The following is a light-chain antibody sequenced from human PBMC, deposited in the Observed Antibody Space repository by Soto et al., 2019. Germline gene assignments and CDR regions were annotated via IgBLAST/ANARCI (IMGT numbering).Light chain of an antibody. J-gene: IGKJ2*01. Sequence: EIVMTQSPATLSVSPGERATLSCRASQSVSSNLAWYQQKPGQAPRLLIYGAYTRATGIPARFSGRGSGTDFTLTISSLQYEDFAFYYCQQYNNWPPQYTFGQGTKLEIK. CDR3: QQYNNWPPQYT. CDR2: GAY. V-gene: IGKV3-15*01. CDR1: QSVSSN.